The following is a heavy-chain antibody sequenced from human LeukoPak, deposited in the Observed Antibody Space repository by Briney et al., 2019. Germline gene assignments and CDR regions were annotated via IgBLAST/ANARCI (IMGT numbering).Heavy chain of an antibody. D-gene: IGHD6-13*01. CDR2: INTNTGNP. Sequence: GASVKVSCKASGYTFTSYAMNWVRQAPGQGLEWMGWINTNTGNPTYAQGFTGRFVFSLDTSVSTAYLQISSLKAEDTAVYYCARGLGYSSSWYVNYYYYYMDVWGKGTTVTVSS. V-gene: IGHV7-4-1*02. CDR1: GYTFTSYA. CDR3: ARGLGYSSSWYVNYYYYYMDV. J-gene: IGHJ6*03.